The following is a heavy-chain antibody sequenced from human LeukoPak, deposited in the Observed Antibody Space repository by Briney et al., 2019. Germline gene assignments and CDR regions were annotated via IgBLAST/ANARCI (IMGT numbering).Heavy chain of an antibody. V-gene: IGHV4-59*08. CDR1: GGSISSYY. CDR2: IYYSGST. CDR3: ARFYYDSSGYYSNYYGMDV. D-gene: IGHD3-22*01. J-gene: IGHJ6*02. Sequence: PSETLSLTCTVSGGSISSYYWSWIRQPPGKGLEWIGYIYYSGSTNYNPSLKSGVTISVDTSKNHFSLKLSSVTAADTAVYYCARFYYDSSGYYSNYYGMDVWGQGTTVTVSS.